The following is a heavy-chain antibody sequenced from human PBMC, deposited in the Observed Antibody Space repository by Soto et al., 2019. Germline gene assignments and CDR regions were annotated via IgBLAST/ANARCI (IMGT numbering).Heavy chain of an antibody. D-gene: IGHD3-3*01. CDR2: IWSDGSKK. Sequence: QVQLEESGGGVVQPGRSLRLSCAASGFTFSSSVMHWVRQAPGRGLEWVAVIWSDGSKKYYADSVTGRFAISRDNSINTLYLQMRSLSAEDTAVYYCAREVLWSGYYYAPDVWGQGTTVTVSS. CDR1: GFTFSSSV. V-gene: IGHV3-33*01. J-gene: IGHJ6*02. CDR3: AREVLWSGYYYAPDV.